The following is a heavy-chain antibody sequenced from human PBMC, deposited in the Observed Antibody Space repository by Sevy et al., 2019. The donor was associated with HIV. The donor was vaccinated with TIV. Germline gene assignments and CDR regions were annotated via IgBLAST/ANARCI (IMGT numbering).Heavy chain of an antibody. J-gene: IGHJ4*02. CDR3: TRGYYYDSSGYSDY. V-gene: IGHV3-49*03. D-gene: IGHD3-22*01. CDR2: IRSKDYGGAT. Sequence: GGSLRLSCTGSGFTFGDYAMSWFRQAPGMGLEWVGFIRSKDYGGATEDAASAKGRFTISRDDSKSIADLQMNSLKTEDTAVYYCTRGYYYDSSGYSDYWGQGTLVTVSS. CDR1: GFTFGDYA.